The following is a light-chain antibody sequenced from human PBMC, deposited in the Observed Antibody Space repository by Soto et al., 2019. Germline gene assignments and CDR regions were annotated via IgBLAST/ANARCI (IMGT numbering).Light chain of an antibody. CDR1: SSDFGSYNL. CDR2: EGT. Sequence: QSALTQPASVSGSPGQSITISCTGTSSDFGSYNLVSWYQQNPGKAPKLMIYEGTKRPSGVSNRFSGSKSGNTASLTISGLQAEDEADYYCCSYAGSHSFVVFGGGTKVTVL. V-gene: IGLV2-23*03. J-gene: IGLJ2*01. CDR3: CSYAGSHSFVV.